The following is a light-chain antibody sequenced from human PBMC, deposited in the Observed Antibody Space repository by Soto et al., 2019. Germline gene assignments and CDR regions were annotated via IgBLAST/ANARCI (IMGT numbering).Light chain of an antibody. CDR2: TAS. J-gene: IGKJ4*01. CDR3: QHSHSTPRP. Sequence: DIQMTQSPSSLSASVGDRVTITCRASQSISNYLNWYQQKPGTAPKLLIYTASSLQSGVPSRFSGSGSGTDFTLTISSLQPDDFATYHCQHSHSTPRPVGGGTKVDSK. V-gene: IGKV1-39*01. CDR1: QSISNY.